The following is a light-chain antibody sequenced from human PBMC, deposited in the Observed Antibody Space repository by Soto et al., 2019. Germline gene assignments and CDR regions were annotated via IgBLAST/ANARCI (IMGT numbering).Light chain of an antibody. V-gene: IGLV2-14*01. CDR3: SSYTSNNTWV. Sequence: QSVLTQPASVSGSPGQSITISCTGTSSDVGGYNYVSWYQQHPVKAPKFLIYEVSNRPSGVSNRFSGSKSGNTASLTISGLHAEDEADYYCSSYTSNNTWVLGGGTKVTAL. CDR1: SSDVGGYNY. J-gene: IGLJ3*02. CDR2: EVS.